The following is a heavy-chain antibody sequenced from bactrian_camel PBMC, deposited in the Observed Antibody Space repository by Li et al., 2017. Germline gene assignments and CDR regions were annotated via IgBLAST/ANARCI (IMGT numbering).Heavy chain of an antibody. CDR1: GYTYNRNC. J-gene: IGHJ4*01. CDR3: AADRDVSVPPSLVLDSHRYNY. CDR2: IHMRGHFT. Sequence: HVQLVESGGGSVKAGGSLRLSCAASGYTYNRNCMAWFRQAPGKEREGVAAIHMRGHFTRYADSVSGRFTLAQDNAQKTLYLQMNNLKPEDTAMYYCAADRDVSVPPSLVLDSHRYNYWGQGTQVTVS. V-gene: IGHV3S1*01.